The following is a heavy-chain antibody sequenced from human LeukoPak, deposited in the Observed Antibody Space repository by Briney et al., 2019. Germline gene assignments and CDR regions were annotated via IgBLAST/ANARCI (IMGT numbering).Heavy chain of an antibody. CDR2: MNPNIGNT. Sequence: ASVKVSCKASGYTFTNYNINWVRQATGQGLEWMGWMNPNIGNTGYAQKFQGGVTITRNTSISTAYMELSSLRSEDTAMYYCARGRCVGSTSCYYFDYWGQGTLVTVSS. CDR1: GYTFTNYN. D-gene: IGHD2-2*01. V-gene: IGHV1-8*03. J-gene: IGHJ4*02. CDR3: ARGRCVGSTSCYYFDY.